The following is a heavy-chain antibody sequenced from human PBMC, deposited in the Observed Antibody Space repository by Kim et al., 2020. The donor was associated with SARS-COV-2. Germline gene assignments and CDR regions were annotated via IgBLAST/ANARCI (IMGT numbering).Heavy chain of an antibody. CDR1: GFTFSSYG. Sequence: GESLKISCAASGFTFSSYGMRWVRQAPGKGLDWVSAMTINGDTYYPDTVKGRFTISRDNSKNTLYLHMNSLRVDDTAVYYCAKGRGPDAVIPHDPWGQGTLVIVS. CDR2: MTINGDT. V-gene: IGHV3-23*01. CDR3: AKGRGPDAVIPHDP. J-gene: IGHJ5*02. D-gene: IGHD2-2*01.